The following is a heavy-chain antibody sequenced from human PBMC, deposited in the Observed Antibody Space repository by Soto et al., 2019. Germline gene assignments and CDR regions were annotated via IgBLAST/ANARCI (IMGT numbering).Heavy chain of an antibody. D-gene: IGHD1-26*01. CDR3: ASVVGATDYYYYGMDV. CDR2: IIPIFGTA. J-gene: IGHJ6*02. CDR1: GGTFSSYA. V-gene: IGHV1-69*06. Sequence: ASVKVSCKASGGTFSSYAISWVRQPPGQGLEWMGGIIPIFGTANYAQKFQGRVTITADKSTSTAYMELSSLRSEDTAVYYCASVVGATDYYYYGMDVWGQGTTVTVSS.